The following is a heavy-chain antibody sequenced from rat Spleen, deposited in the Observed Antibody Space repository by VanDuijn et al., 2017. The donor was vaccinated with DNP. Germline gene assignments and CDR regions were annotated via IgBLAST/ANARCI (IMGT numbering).Heavy chain of an antibody. J-gene: IGHJ2*01. CDR1: GFTFSNYY. Sequence: EVQLVESGGGLVQPGRSLKVSCAASGFTFSNYYMAWVRQAPKKGLDWVATISYDGSRIYYGDSVKGRFTISRDDAKNTLYLQMDSLRSEDTATYYCTRHPVGGSYYFDYWGQGVMVTVSS. CDR3: TRHPVGGSYYFDY. V-gene: IGHV5-22*01. CDR2: ISYDGSRI. D-gene: IGHD1-12*02.